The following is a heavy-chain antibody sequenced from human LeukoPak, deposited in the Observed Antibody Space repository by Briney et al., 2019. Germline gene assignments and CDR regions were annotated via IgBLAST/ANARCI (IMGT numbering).Heavy chain of an antibody. J-gene: IGHJ5*02. D-gene: IGHD2-15*01. V-gene: IGHV1-2*06. CDR1: GGTFSRYA. Sequence: ASVKVSCKASGGTFSRYAINWVRQAPGQGLEWMGRINPNSGGTNYAQKFQGRVTMTRDTSISTAYMELSRLRSDDTAVYYCARGYCSGGSCYSVENWFDPWGQGTLVTVSS. CDR2: INPNSGGT. CDR3: ARGYCSGGSCYSVENWFDP.